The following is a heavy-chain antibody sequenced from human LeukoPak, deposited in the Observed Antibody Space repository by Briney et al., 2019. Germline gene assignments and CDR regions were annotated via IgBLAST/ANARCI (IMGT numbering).Heavy chain of an antibody. CDR1: GFTVSSNY. Sequence: GGSLRLSCAASGFTVSSNYMSWVRQAPGKGLEWVSVIYSGGSTYYADSVKGRFTVSRDNSKNTLYLQMNSLRAEDTAVYYCARDRWSDWSGYYMDVWGKGTTVTISS. V-gene: IGHV3-66*01. J-gene: IGHJ6*03. CDR2: IYSGGST. D-gene: IGHD3-9*01. CDR3: ARDRWSDWSGYYMDV.